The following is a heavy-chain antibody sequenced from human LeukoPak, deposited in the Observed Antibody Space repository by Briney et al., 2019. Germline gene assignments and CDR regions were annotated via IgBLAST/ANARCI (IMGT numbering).Heavy chain of an antibody. CDR2: INRDGTTK. CDR1: GFTFSSYW. Sequence: GGSLRLSCAASGFTFSSYWMTWVRQAPGKGLEWVANINRDGTTKNYVDSVQGRFTISRDNAQSSLYLQMSSLRAEDTAVYFCARDATYSEGATYYDRLDYWGQGAQVTVSS. V-gene: IGHV3-7*04. CDR3: ARDATYSEGATYYDRLDY. J-gene: IGHJ4*02. D-gene: IGHD3-22*01.